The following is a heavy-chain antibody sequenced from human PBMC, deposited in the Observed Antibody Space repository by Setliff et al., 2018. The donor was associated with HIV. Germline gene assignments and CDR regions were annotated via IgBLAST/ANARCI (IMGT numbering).Heavy chain of an antibody. Sequence: SETLSLTCTVSGDSISTDYWTRIRQPPGKGLEWIGYIYNSASTSYNPSLKSRVTISVDTSKNQFSLKLSSVTATDTAVYYCARHSPSDYWGQGTQVTVSS. CDR1: GDSISTDY. CDR2: IYNSAST. J-gene: IGHJ4*02. CDR3: ARHSPSDY. V-gene: IGHV4-59*08.